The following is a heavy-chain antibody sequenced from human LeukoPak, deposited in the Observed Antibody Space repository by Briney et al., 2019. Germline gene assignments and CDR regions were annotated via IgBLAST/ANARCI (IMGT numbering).Heavy chain of an antibody. CDR2: KESGSEK. CDR1: GFTFSRYW. D-gene: IGHD2-15*01. V-gene: IGHV3-7*01. J-gene: IGHJ6*03. CDR3: ARQKAVVVVAATPDEDYGDYVDYYYYMDV. Sequence: GSLRLFCAASGFTFSRYWMSWVRQAPGEGVEWVAQLKESGSEKNYGGFVKGRLTISRDNAKNSLSLQIKSLRAEDTAVYYCARQKAVVVVAATPDEDYGDYVDYYYYMDVWGKGTTVTVSS.